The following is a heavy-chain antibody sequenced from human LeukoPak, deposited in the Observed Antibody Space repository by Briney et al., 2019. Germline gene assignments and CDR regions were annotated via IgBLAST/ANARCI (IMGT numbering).Heavy chain of an antibody. CDR2: IYTSGST. Sequence: SETLSLTCAVSGGSISSGGYSWSWIRQPAGKGLEWIGRIYTSGSTNYNPSLKSRVTMSVDTSKNQFSLKLSSVTAADTAVYYCASLDAFDIWGQGTMVTVSS. J-gene: IGHJ3*02. CDR3: ASLDAFDI. CDR1: GGSISSGGYS. V-gene: IGHV4-61*02.